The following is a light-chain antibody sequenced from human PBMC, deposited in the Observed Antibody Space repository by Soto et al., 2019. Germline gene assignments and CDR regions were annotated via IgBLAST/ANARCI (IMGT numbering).Light chain of an antibody. J-gene: IGKJ1*01. CDR1: QSVSSY. CDR3: QQRSNWPPTRT. CDR2: DAS. Sequence: EIVLTQSPATLSLSPGERATLSCRASQSVSSYLAWYQQKPGQAPRLLIYDASNRATGIPARFSGSGSGTDSSLTIRSLEPEDFPVYYRQQRSNWPPTRTFGQGTKVDIK. V-gene: IGKV3-11*01.